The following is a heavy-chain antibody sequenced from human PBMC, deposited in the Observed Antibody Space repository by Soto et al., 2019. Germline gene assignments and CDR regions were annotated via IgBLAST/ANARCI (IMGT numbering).Heavy chain of an antibody. D-gene: IGHD1-26*01. Sequence: EVQLVESGGGLVKPGGSLRLSCAASGFTFSDNSMKWVRQAPGRGLEWVSSISSTSTYIFYADSVKGRFTISRDNAKNPLYLQMNSLRAEDTAIYYCARQRGGREGDYWGQGTLVIVSS. CDR1: GFTFSDNS. V-gene: IGHV3-21*01. CDR3: ARQRGGREGDY. CDR2: ISSTSTYI. J-gene: IGHJ4*02.